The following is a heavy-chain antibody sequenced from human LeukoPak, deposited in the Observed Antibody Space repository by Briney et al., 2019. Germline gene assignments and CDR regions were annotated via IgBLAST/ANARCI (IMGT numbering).Heavy chain of an antibody. V-gene: IGHV3-48*03. CDR1: GLTFSSYE. CDR3: AKVRGYSGYDWSYYFDY. CDR2: ISSSGSTI. J-gene: IGHJ4*02. Sequence: GGSPRLSCAASGLTFSSYEMNWVRQAPGKGLEWVSYISSSGSTIYYADSVKGRFTISRDNAKNSLYLQMNSLRAEDTAVYYCAKVRGYSGYDWSYYFDYWGQGTLVTVSS. D-gene: IGHD5-12*01.